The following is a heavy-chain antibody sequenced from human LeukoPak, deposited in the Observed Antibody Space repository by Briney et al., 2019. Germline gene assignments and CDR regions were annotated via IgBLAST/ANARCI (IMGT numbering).Heavy chain of an antibody. V-gene: IGHV3-74*01. Sequence: GGSLRLSCAASGFTLSSYWMHWVRQAPGKGLVWVSRINEDGSTINYADSARGRFTISRDIAKNTLYLQMNSLRPEDTAVYYCVKDFVGADEFWGQGTLVTVSS. D-gene: IGHD1-26*01. CDR3: VKDFVGADEF. J-gene: IGHJ4*02. CDR2: INEDGSTI. CDR1: GFTLSSYW.